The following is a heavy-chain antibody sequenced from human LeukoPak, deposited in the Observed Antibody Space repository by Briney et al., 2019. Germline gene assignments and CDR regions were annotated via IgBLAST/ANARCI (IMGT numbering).Heavy chain of an antibody. Sequence: SVKVSCKASGGTFSSYAISWVRQAPGQGLEWMGGIIPIFGTANYAQKFQGRVTITADESTSTAYMELSSLRSEDTAVYYCAKATRLVGATLDYYYYGMDVWGQGTTVTVSS. CDR3: AKATRLVGATLDYYYYGMDV. D-gene: IGHD1-26*01. CDR1: GGTFSSYA. V-gene: IGHV1-69*13. J-gene: IGHJ6*02. CDR2: IIPIFGTA.